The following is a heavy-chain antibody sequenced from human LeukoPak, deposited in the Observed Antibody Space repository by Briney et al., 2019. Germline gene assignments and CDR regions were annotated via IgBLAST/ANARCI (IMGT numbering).Heavy chain of an antibody. D-gene: IGHD3-22*01. CDR2: ISGSGGST. Sequence: GGSLRLSCAASGFTFSSYAMSWVRQAPGKGLEWVSAISGSGGSTYYADSVKGRFTISKDNSRNTLYLQMNSLRAEDTAVYSCATGSRYYYDHWGQGTLVTVSS. V-gene: IGHV3-23*01. J-gene: IGHJ4*02. CDR3: ATGSRYYYDH. CDR1: GFTFSSYA.